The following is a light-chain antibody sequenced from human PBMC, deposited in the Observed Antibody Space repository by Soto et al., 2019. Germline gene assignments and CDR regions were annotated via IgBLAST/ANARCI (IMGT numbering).Light chain of an antibody. CDR1: QSVSSN. Sequence: EIVLTQSPGTLSLSPGDRATLSSRASQSVSSNLAWYQQKPGQAPRLLIYDVSIRATGVPARFSGTGSETDFTLTISGLQSEDSAVYFCQQYNNWPFSFGQGTRLEIK. CDR3: QQYNNWPFS. V-gene: IGKV3-15*01. J-gene: IGKJ5*01. CDR2: DVS.